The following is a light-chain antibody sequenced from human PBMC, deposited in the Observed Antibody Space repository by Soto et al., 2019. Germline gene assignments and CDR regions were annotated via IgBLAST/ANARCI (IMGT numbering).Light chain of an antibody. J-gene: IGKJ4*01. Sequence: EIVLTQSPATLSLSPGERATLSCGASQSVRSSYVAWYQQKAGLAPRLLIYDGSSRASGIPDRFSGSGSGTVFTLTSGRREAEDFAVYYCQQYDNSAPLSFGGGTKVEMK. CDR3: QQYDNSAPLS. CDR2: DGS. V-gene: IGKV3D-20*01. CDR1: QSVRSSY.